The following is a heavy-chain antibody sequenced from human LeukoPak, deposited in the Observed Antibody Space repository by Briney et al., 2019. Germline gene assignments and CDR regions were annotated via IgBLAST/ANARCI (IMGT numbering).Heavy chain of an antibody. J-gene: IGHJ4*02. V-gene: IGHV3-33*08. D-gene: IGHD2-2*01. CDR2: IWYDGSNK. CDR1: GFTFSGYW. CDR3: ARDPYPGPYYFDY. Sequence: GGSLRLSCAASGFTFSGYWMHWVRQAPGKGLEWVAVIWYDGSNKYYADSVKGRFTISRDNSKNTLYLQMNSLRAEDTAVYYCARDPYPGPYYFDYWGQGTLVTVSS.